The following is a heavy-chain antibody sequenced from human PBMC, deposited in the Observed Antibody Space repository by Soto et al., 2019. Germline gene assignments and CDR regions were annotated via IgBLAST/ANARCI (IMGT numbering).Heavy chain of an antibody. V-gene: IGHV3-48*01. J-gene: IGHJ4*02. Sequence: EVELVESGGGLVQPGGSLRLSCAASGFTFSSYSMNWVRQAPGKGLEWISYITTTGSTIYYADSVKGRFTVSRDNAKNSLYLQMNSLRAEDTAVYYCARSVKAVVAGWAYWGQGTQVAVSS. CDR1: GFTFSSYS. CDR3: ARSVKAVVAGWAY. CDR2: ITTTGSTI. D-gene: IGHD6-19*01.